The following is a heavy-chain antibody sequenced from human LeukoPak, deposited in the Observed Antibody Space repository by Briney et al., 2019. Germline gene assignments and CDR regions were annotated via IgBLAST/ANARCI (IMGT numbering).Heavy chain of an antibody. Sequence: NPGGGSASYAQKFQCRVTMTRDTSTSTVYMELSSLRSEDTAVYYCARDSVSTGYDYFDYWGQGTLVTVSS. V-gene: IGHV1-46*01. CDR3: ARDSVSTGYDYFDY. D-gene: IGHD3-22*01. J-gene: IGHJ4*02. CDR2: NPGGGSA.